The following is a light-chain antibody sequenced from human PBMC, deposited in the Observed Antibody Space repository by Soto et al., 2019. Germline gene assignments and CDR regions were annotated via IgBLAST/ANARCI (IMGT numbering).Light chain of an antibody. CDR1: QSVSSN. V-gene: IGKV3-15*01. J-gene: IGKJ2*02. Sequence: EIVMAQSPATLSVSPGERATLSCRASQSVSSNLAWYQQKPGQAPRLLIYGASTRATGIPARFSGSGSGTEFTLTISSLQSEDFAVYYCQQRSRWPRGTFGRGTNLE. CDR3: QQRSRWPRGT. CDR2: GAS.